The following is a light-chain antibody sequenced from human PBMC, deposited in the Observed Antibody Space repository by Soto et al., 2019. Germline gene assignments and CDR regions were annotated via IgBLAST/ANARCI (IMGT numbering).Light chain of an antibody. CDR2: SNN. V-gene: IGLV1-44*01. CDR3: CSFANLNSFPYV. CDR1: SSNIGIHT. J-gene: IGLJ1*01. Sequence: QSVLTQPPSASGTPGQRVTISCSGSSSNIGIHTLNSYQQLPGTAPKLLIYSNNQRPSGVPDRFSGSKSGTSASLAISGLQSEDEADYYCCSFANLNSFPYVFGTGTKLTVL.